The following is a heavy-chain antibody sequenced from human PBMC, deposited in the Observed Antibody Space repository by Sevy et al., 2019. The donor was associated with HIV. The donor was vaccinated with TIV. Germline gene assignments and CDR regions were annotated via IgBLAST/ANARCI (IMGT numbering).Heavy chain of an antibody. V-gene: IGHV3-33*01. J-gene: IGHJ4*02. CDR2: IWYDGSSK. Sequence: GGSLRLSCVASQFNFDTYAIHWVRQAPGKGLEWVAMIWYDGSSKDYAESVKGRFAISRDNSQNTAFLQMNSLRAEDTGVYYCATNMVHASAYDSYFNFWGQGSLVTV. D-gene: IGHD6-25*01. CDR1: QFNFDTYA. CDR3: ATNMVHASAYDSYFNF.